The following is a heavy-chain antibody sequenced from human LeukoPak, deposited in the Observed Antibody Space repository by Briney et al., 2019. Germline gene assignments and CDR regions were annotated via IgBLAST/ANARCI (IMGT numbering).Heavy chain of an antibody. J-gene: IGHJ5*02. D-gene: IGHD3-3*01. CDR2: INHSGST. CDR1: GGSFSGYY. CDR3: AXXXXXXXXFWSGYYLGFWFDP. V-gene: IGHV4-34*01. Sequence: SETLSLTCAVYGGSFSGYYWSWIRQPPGKGLEWIGEINHSGSTNYNPSLKSRVTISVDTSKNQFSLKLSSVTAADTAVYYCAXXXXXXXXFWSGYYLGFWFDPWGQGTLVTVSS.